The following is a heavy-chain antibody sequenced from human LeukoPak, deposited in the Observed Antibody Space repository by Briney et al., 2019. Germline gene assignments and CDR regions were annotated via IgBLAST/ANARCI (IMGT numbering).Heavy chain of an antibody. V-gene: IGHV4-39*01. D-gene: IGHD3-9*01. CDR1: GGSISSSSYY. CDR3: ASLRYPLFDWLESYYFDY. J-gene: IGHJ4*02. CDR2: IYYSGST. Sequence: SETLSLTCTVSGGSISSSSYYWGWIRQPPGKGLEWIGSIYYSGSTYYNPSLKSRVTISVDTSKNQFSLKPSSVTAADTAVYYCASLRYPLFDWLESYYFDYWGQGTLVTVSS.